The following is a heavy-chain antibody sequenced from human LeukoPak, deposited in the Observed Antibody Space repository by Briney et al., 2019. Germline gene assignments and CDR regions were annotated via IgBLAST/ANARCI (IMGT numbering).Heavy chain of an antibody. CDR2: IRYDGSNK. CDR1: GLTFSSYG. Sequence: AGGSLRLSCAASGLTFSSYGMHWVRQAPGKGLEGVAYIRYDGSNKYYADSVKGRFTISRDNSKNTLYLQMNSLRAEDTAVYYCAKDRPGTMVRGVMEDWGQGTMVTVSS. V-gene: IGHV3-30*02. CDR3: AKDRPGTMVRGVMED. D-gene: IGHD3-10*01. J-gene: IGHJ3*01.